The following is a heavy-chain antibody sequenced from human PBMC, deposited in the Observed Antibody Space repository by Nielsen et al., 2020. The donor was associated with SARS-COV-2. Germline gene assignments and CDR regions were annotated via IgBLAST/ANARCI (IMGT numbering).Heavy chain of an antibody. CDR3: ARGPHYGDYWNYFDY. D-gene: IGHD4-17*01. CDR2: IYYSGST. Sequence: SETLSLTCTVSGGSISSSSYYWGWIRQPPGKGLEWIGSIYYSGSTYYNPSLKSRVTISVDTSKNQFSLKLSSVTAADTAVYYCARGPHYGDYWNYFDYWGQGTLVTVSS. CDR1: GGSISSSSYY. J-gene: IGHJ4*02. V-gene: IGHV4-39*01.